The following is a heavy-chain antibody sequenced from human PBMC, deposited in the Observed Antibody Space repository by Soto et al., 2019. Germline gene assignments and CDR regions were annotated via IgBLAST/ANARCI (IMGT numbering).Heavy chain of an antibody. CDR2: ISYDGSNK. Sequence: QVQLVESGGGVVQPGRSLRLSCAASGFTFSSYGMHWVRQAPGKGLEWVAVISYDGSNKYYADSVKGRFTISRDNSKNTLYLQMNSLRAEDTAVYYCAKQEGSERVLSAYYYYGMDVWGQGTTVTVSS. D-gene: IGHD1-1*01. CDR1: GFTFSSYG. V-gene: IGHV3-30*18. J-gene: IGHJ6*02. CDR3: AKQEGSERVLSAYYYYGMDV.